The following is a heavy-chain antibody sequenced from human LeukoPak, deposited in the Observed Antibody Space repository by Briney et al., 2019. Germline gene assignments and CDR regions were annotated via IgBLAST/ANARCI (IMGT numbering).Heavy chain of an antibody. V-gene: IGHV3-53*01. D-gene: IGHD6-6*01. J-gene: IGHJ4*02. CDR1: GFGIRSNY. CDR2: VYASGNT. CDR3: AREDLVLHYFDY. Sequence: PGGSLRLSCAASGFGIRSNYMSWVCQAPGKGLEWVSIVYASGNTYYSDSVKGRFTISRDNSKNTLYLQMNSLRAEDTAVYYCAREDLVLHYFDYWGQGTLVTVSS.